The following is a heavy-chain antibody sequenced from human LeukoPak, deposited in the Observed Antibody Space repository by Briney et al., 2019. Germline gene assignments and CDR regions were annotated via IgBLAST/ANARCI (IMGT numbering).Heavy chain of an antibody. CDR3: AKMAVGATDY. CDR1: GFTFYTYA. V-gene: IGHV3-23*01. Sequence: GRSLRLSCAASGFTFYTYAMSCVRQAPGKGLEWGSGITGSGGNTYYADSVKGRFTISRDNSENTLVLQMNSLRAEDTAVYYCAKMAVGATDYWGQGTLVTVSS. J-gene: IGHJ4*02. CDR2: ITGSGGNT. D-gene: IGHD1-26*01.